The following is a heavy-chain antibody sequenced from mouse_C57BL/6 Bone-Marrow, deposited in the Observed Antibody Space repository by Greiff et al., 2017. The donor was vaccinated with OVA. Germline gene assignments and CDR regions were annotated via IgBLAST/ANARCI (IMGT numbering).Heavy chain of an antibody. CDR3: TIGDGCYWFAY. J-gene: IGHJ3*01. Sequence: VQLQQPGAELVKPGASVTMSCKASGYTFTSYWLTWVKQRPGQGLEWIGDIYPGSGSTNYNEMFKSKATLTVDTSSSTAYMLLSSLTSEDSAVYYCTIGDGCYWFAYWGQGTLVTVSA. V-gene: IGHV1-55*01. CDR1: GYTFTSYW. D-gene: IGHD2-3*01. CDR2: IYPGSGST.